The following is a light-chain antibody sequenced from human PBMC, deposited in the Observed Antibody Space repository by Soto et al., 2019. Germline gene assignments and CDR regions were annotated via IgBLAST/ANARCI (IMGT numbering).Light chain of an antibody. CDR3: QQYYSSTPT. J-gene: IGKJ1*01. V-gene: IGKV1D-8*01. CDR2: AAS. Sequence: VIWMTQSPSLLSASTGDIFTISCRMSQGISSYLDWYQQKPGKAPELLIYAASTLQSGVPSRFSGSGYGTDLTITISCMKSEDFETYYCQQYYSSTPTFGQGTKVDIK. CDR1: QGISSY.